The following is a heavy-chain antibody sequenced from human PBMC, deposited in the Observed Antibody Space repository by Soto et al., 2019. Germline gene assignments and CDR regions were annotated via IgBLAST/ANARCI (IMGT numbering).Heavy chain of an antibody. V-gene: IGHV4-4*02. CDR3: ARNWDYSVKG. CDR2: IHHGGGT. Sequence: QVQLQESGPGLVKPSGTLSLTCAVSGDSISSDNWWSWVRQPPGKGLEWIGEIHHGGGTNYNPSLKSRVTISVDKSNNQFSLELSSVTAADTAVYFCARNWDYSVKGWGQGTLVTISS. J-gene: IGHJ1*01. D-gene: IGHD7-27*01. CDR1: GDSISSDNW.